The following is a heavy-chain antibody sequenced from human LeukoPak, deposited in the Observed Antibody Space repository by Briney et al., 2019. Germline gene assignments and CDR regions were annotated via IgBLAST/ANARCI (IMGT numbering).Heavy chain of an antibody. Sequence: GGSLRLSCAASGFTFSGYRMHWVRQGPGKGLVWVSRINSDGNSINCADSVKGRFTISRDNAKNTLYLQMNRLRAEDTAVYYCARDRGNSGSDYWGQGTLVTVSP. J-gene: IGHJ4*02. CDR2: INSDGNSI. V-gene: IGHV3-74*01. D-gene: IGHD4-23*01. CDR1: GFTFSGYR. CDR3: ARDRGNSGSDY.